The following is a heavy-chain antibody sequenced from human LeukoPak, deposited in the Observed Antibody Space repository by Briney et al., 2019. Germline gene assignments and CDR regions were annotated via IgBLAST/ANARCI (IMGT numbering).Heavy chain of an antibody. D-gene: IGHD1-1*01. CDR1: GFTIKTSY. CDR3: AKGRNWNYFDY. J-gene: IGHJ4*02. CDR2: IYSNGNT. V-gene: IGHV3-53*05. Sequence: PGGSLRLSCAASGFTIKTSYMTWVRQAPGKGLEWVSVIYSNGNTYYADSVKGRFTISRDNAKNSLYLQMNSLRAEDTALYYCAKGRNWNYFDYWGQGTLVTVSS.